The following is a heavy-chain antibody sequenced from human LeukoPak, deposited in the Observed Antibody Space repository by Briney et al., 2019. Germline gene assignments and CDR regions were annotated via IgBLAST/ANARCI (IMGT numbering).Heavy chain of an antibody. CDR1: GGSISSYY. J-gene: IGHJ4*02. Sequence: SETLSLTCTVSGGSISSYYWSWIRQPPGKGLEWIGYFYYSGSTNYNPSLKSRVTISVDTSKNQFSLKLSSVTAADTAVYYCARHKYSYGFDYWGQGTLVTVSS. CDR3: ARHKYSYGFDY. CDR2: FYYSGST. D-gene: IGHD5-18*01. V-gene: IGHV4-59*08.